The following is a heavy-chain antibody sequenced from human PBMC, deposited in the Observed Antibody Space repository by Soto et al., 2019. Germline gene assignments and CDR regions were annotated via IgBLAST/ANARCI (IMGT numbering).Heavy chain of an antibody. CDR1: GGTFSSYT. CDR3: ARDGDSSGVFDY. D-gene: IGHD3-22*01. V-gene: IGHV1-69*08. CDR2: IIPILGIA. Sequence: QVQLVQSGAEVKKPGSSVKVSCKASGGTFSSYTISWVRQAPGQGLEWMGRIIPILGIANYAQKFQGRVTITADKSTSTAYMELSSLRSEDTAVYYCARDGDSSGVFDYWGQGTLVTVSS. J-gene: IGHJ4*02.